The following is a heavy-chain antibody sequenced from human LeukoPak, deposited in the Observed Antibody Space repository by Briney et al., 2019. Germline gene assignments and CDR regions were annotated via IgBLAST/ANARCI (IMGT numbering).Heavy chain of an antibody. D-gene: IGHD3-22*01. J-gene: IGHJ4*02. CDR1: GYTFTSYA. V-gene: IGHV1-69*05. CDR2: IIPIFGTA. CDR3: ARDVRVGYDSSGYPLDY. Sequence: SVKVSCKASGYTFTSYAISWVRQAPGQGLEWMGGIIPIFGTANYAQKFQGRVTITTDESTSTAYMELSSLRSEDTAVYYCARDVRVGYDSSGYPLDYWGQGTLVTVSS.